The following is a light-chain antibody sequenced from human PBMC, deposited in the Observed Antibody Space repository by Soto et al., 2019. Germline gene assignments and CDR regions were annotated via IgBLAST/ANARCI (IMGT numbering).Light chain of an antibody. Sequence: EILMTQSPATLSVSPGERATLSCRASQSVSSNLAWYQQKPGQAPRLLIYGASTRATGIPARFSGSGSGTDFTLTISALEPEDLGVYYCQQRNNWPFTFGPGTKVDIK. CDR1: QSVSSN. CDR3: QQRNNWPFT. V-gene: IGKV3-15*01. J-gene: IGKJ3*01. CDR2: GAS.